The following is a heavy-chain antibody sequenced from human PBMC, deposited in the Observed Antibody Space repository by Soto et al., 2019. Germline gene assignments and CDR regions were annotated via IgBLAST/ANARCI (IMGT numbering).Heavy chain of an antibody. V-gene: IGHV4-34*01. D-gene: IGHD2-15*01. CDR3: ARGVVVVVAARGPWFDP. CDR1: GGSFSGYY. J-gene: IGHJ5*02. CDR2: INHSGST. Sequence: SETLSLTCAVYGGSFSGYYWSWIRQPPGKGLEWIREINHSGSTNYNPSLKSRVTISVDTSKNQFSLKLSSVTAADTAVYYCARGVVVVVAARGPWFDPWGQGTLVTVSS.